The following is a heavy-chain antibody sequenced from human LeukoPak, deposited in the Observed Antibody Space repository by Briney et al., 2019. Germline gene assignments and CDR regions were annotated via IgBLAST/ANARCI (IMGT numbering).Heavy chain of an antibody. Sequence: YPSETLSLTCAVYGGSFSGYYWSWIRQPPGKGLEWIGEINHSGSTNYNPSLKSRVSMSVDTSNYHFSLKLSFVTAADTAIYYCARVAQYLVGASSTAFFEYWGQGTLVTVSS. CDR1: GGSFSGYY. J-gene: IGHJ4*02. V-gene: IGHV4-34*01. CDR3: ARVAQYLVGASSTAFFEY. CDR2: INHSGST. D-gene: IGHD1-26*01.